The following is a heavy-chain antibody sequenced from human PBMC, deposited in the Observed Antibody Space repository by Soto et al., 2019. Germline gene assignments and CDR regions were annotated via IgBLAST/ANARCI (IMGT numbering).Heavy chain of an antibody. Sequence: ASVKVSCKASGYTFTGYYMHWVRQAPGQGLEWMGWINPNSGCTNYAQKFQGRVTMTRDTSISTAYMELSRLRSDDTAVYYCARDLEVVAANGYWGQGTLVTVSS. CDR1: GYTFTGYY. V-gene: IGHV1-2*02. CDR2: INPNSGCT. D-gene: IGHD2-15*01. J-gene: IGHJ4*02. CDR3: ARDLEVVAANGY.